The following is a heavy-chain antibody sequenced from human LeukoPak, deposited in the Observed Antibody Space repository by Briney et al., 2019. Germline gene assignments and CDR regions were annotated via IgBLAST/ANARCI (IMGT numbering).Heavy chain of an antibody. D-gene: IGHD1-7*01. Sequence: GGSLRLSCGASGFSFSKAWMSWVRQAPGKGLEWVGRIKTETDGGTTDYAAPVKGRFSISRDDSKNTLFLQMNSLNTEDTAVYYCTTGGINRNYVGYWGQGTLVTVSS. CDR1: GFSFSKAW. V-gene: IGHV3-15*01. CDR2: IKTETDGGTT. CDR3: TTGGINRNYVGY. J-gene: IGHJ4*02.